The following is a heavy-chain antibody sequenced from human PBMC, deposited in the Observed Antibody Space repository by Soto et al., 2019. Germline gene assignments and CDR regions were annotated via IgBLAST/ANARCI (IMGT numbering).Heavy chain of an antibody. J-gene: IGHJ4*02. CDR3: ARVRGIVGATPYFDY. CDR2: ISYDGSNK. V-gene: IGHV3-30-3*01. CDR1: GFTFSSYA. Sequence: LRLSCAASGFTFSSYAMDWVRQAPGKGLEWVAVISYDGSNKYYADSVKGRFTISRDNSKNTLYLQMNSLRAEDTAVYYCARVRGIVGATPYFDYWGQGTLVTVSS. D-gene: IGHD1-26*01.